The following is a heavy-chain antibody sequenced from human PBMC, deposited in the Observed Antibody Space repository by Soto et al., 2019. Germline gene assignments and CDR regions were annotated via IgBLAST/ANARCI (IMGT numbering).Heavy chain of an antibody. CDR2: IYYSGST. D-gene: IGHD4-17*01. CDR1: GGSISSGDYY. CDR3: ARDRAQDDNGDPRFFNGMDV. Sequence: SETLSLTCTVSGGSISSGDYYWSWIRQPPGKGLEWIGYIYYSGSTYYNPSLKSRVTISVDTSKNQFSLKLSSVTAADTAVYYCARDRAQDDNGDPRFFNGMDVWGQGTTVAVSS. V-gene: IGHV4-30-4*01. J-gene: IGHJ6*02.